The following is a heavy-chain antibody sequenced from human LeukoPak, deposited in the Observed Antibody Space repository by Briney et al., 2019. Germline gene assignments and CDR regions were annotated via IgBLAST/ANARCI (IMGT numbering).Heavy chain of an antibody. D-gene: IGHD2-2*02. CDR3: AIGGYCAGTNCYIAY. CDR1: GVNFSTYA. J-gene: IGHJ4*02. V-gene: IGHV3-23*01. Sequence: GGSLRLSCAASGVNFSTYAMNWARQVPGKGLEWVSLISNSGSTTYHADSVKGRFTISRDNSKNTLYLQMNSLSAEDSAVYYCAIGGYCAGTNCYIAYWGQGTLVTVSS. CDR2: ISNSGSTT.